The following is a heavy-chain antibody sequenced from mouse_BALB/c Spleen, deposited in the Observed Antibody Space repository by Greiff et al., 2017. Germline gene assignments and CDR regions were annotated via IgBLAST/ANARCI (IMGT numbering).Heavy chain of an antibody. Sequence: QVQLQQSAAELARPGASVKMSCKASGYTFTSYTMHWVKQRPGQGLEWIGYINPSSGYTEYNQKFKDKTTLTADKSSSTAYMQLSSLTSEDSAVYYCARYGITAGFAYWGEGTLVTVSA. CDR2: INPSSGYT. CDR1: GYTFTSYT. D-gene: IGHD2-4*01. V-gene: IGHV1-4*02. CDR3: ARYGITAGFAY. J-gene: IGHJ3*01.